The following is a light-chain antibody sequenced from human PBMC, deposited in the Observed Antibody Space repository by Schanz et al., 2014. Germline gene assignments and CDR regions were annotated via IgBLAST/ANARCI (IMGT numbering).Light chain of an antibody. CDR2: GAS. Sequence: EIVLTQSPGTLSLSPGERATLSCRASQSVSSSYLAWYQQKPGQAPRLLIYGASTRATGFPARFSGSGSGPEFTLTISSLQSEDFAVYYCQERSNWPPGYTFGQGTKLEIK. V-gene: IGKV3D-20*02. CDR1: QSVSSSY. J-gene: IGKJ2*01. CDR3: QERSNWPPGYT.